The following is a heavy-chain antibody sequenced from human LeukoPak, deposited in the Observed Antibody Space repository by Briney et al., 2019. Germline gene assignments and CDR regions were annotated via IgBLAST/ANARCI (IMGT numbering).Heavy chain of an antibody. J-gene: IGHJ4*02. CDR2: ISAYNGNT. Sequence: ASVKVSCKASGYTFTSYGISWVRQAPGQGLEWMGWISAYNGNTNYAQKLQGRVTMTTDTSTSTAYMELRSLRSDDTAVYYCARVYGRDSTGPPDYWGQGTLVTVSS. V-gene: IGHV1-18*01. D-gene: IGHD3-22*01. CDR1: GYTFTSYG. CDR3: ARVYGRDSTGPPDY.